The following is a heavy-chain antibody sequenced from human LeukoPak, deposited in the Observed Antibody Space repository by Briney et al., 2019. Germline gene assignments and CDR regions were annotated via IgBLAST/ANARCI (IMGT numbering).Heavy chain of an antibody. CDR3: ARDWAWGGFDH. CDR1: GLSFSGFS. Sequence: GGSLRLSCVASGLSFSGFSMTWIRQAPGKGLDWVSYISDSSKMIYYADSVKGRFTVSRDNARNTLYLQMDSLRVDDTAVYYCARDWAWGGFDHWGQGTLVTVSS. CDR2: ISDSSKMI. J-gene: IGHJ4*02. V-gene: IGHV3-48*04. D-gene: IGHD3-16*01.